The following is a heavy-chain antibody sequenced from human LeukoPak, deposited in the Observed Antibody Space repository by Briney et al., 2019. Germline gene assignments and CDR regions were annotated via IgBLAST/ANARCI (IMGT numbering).Heavy chain of an antibody. J-gene: IGHJ5*02. CDR3: ARGPSGGNGWFDP. CDR2: INHSGST. D-gene: IGHD2-15*01. Sequence: SETLSLTCAVYGGSFSGYYWGWIRQPPGKGLEWIGEINHSGSTNYNPSLKSRVTISVDTSKNQFSLKLSSVTAADTAVYYCARGPSGGNGWFDPWGQGTLVTVSS. CDR1: GGSFSGYY. V-gene: IGHV4-34*01.